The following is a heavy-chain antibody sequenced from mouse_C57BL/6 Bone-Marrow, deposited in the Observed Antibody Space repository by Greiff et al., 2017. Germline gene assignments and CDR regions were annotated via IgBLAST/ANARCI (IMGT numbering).Heavy chain of an antibody. D-gene: IGHD3-1*01. J-gene: IGHJ3*01. Sequence: VQLQESGAELARPGASVKLSCKASGYTFTSSGIRWVKQRTGQGLEWIGEIYPRSGNTYYNEKFKGKVTLTADKSSSTAYMALRSLTYEDSAVYFRARLRRACFAYWGQGTLVTVSA. CDR3: ARLRRACFAY. CDR2: IYPRSGNT. CDR1: GYTFTSSG. V-gene: IGHV1-81*01.